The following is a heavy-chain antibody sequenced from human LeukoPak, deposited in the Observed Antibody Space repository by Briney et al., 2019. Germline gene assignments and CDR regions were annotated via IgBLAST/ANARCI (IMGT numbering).Heavy chain of an antibody. Sequence: GGSLRLSCAASGFTFSDYWMTWVRQAPGKGLEWVANIKQDGSEKDYVDSVKGRFTISRDNAKNSLYLQMDSPRVEDTAVYYCARKGGYSSGYYYWGQGTLVTVSS. D-gene: IGHD3-22*01. CDR2: IKQDGSEK. CDR1: GFTFSDYW. V-gene: IGHV3-7*01. CDR3: ARKGGYSSGYYY. J-gene: IGHJ4*02.